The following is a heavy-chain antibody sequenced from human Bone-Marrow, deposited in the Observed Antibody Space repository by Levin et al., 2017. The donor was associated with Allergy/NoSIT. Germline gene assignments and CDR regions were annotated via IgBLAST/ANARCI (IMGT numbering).Heavy chain of an antibody. J-gene: IGHJ5*02. Sequence: ASVKVSCKASGYTFTGYYMHWVRQAPGQGLEWMGWINPNSGGTNYAQKFQGRVTMTRDTSISTAYMELSRLRSDDTAVYYCARGRGQSIVATIDFSTNWFDPWGQGTLVTVSS. CDR2: INPNSGGT. CDR1: GYTFTGYY. V-gene: IGHV1-2*02. CDR3: ARGRGQSIVATIDFSTNWFDP. D-gene: IGHD5-12*01.